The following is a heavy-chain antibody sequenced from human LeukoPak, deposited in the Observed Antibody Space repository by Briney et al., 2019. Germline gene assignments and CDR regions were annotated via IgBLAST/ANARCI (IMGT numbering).Heavy chain of an antibody. CDR1: GFTSGDYA. J-gene: IGHJ5*02. V-gene: IGHV3-49*04. Sequence: GGSLRLSCTASGFTSGDYAMSWVRQAPGKGLEWVGFIRRKAYGGTTEYAASVKGRFAISRDDSKSIAYLQMNSLKPEDTAVYYCSRLVRGVCSVMLDPWGQGALVTVSS. CDR3: SRLVRGVCSVMLDP. CDR2: IRRKAYGGTT. D-gene: IGHD3-10*01.